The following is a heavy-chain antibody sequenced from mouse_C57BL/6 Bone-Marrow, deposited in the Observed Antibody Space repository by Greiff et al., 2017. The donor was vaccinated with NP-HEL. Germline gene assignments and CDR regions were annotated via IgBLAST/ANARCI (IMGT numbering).Heavy chain of an antibody. D-gene: IGHD1-1*01. CDR2: IDPSDSYT. CDR3: ARWTTVVATKGYYFDY. V-gene: IGHV1-69*01. CDR1: GYTFTSYW. J-gene: IGHJ2*01. Sequence: QVQLQQPGAELVMPGASVKLSCKASGYTFTSYWMHWVKQRPGQGLEWIGEIDPSDSYTNYNQKFKGKSTLTVDKSSSTAYMQLSSLTSEDSAVYYGARWTTVVATKGYYFDYWGQGTTLTVAS.